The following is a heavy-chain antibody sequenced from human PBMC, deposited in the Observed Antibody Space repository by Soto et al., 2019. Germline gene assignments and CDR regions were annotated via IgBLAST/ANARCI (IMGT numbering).Heavy chain of an antibody. D-gene: IGHD3-3*01. V-gene: IGHV3-64*02. CDR3: GRVVVDVGDFWSGHSDY. Sequence: GGSLRLSCAASGFTFSSYVMHWVRQAPGKGLEYVSAISSDGGSTYYADSVKGRFTISRDNSKNTLYLQMGSLRAEDMALYYCGRVVVDVGDFWSGHSDYWGQGTLVTVSS. CDR1: GFTFSSYV. J-gene: IGHJ4*02. CDR2: ISSDGGST.